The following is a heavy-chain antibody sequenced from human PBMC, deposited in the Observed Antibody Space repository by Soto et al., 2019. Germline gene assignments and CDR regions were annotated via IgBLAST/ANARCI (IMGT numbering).Heavy chain of an antibody. D-gene: IGHD2-2*02. CDR1: GGTFSSYA. J-gene: IGHJ6*02. Sequence: QVQLVQSGAEVKKPGSSVKVSCKASGGTFSSYAISWVRQAPGQGLEWMGGIIPIFGTANYAQKFQGRVTITADESTSTAYMELSSLRSEDTAVYYCARHGEYQLLYASYGSYYYYGMDVWGQGTTVTVS. CDR3: ARHGEYQLLYASYGSYYYYGMDV. V-gene: IGHV1-69*01. CDR2: IIPIFGTA.